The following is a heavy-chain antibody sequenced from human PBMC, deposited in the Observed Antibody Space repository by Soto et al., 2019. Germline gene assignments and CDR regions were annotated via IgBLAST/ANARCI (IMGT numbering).Heavy chain of an antibody. CDR3: AKAGGGFGDFVHH. D-gene: IGHD3-10*01. CDR1: GFTFSSYG. CDR2: TLYDGSDK. Sequence: GGSLRLSCAASGFTFSSYGMHWVRQAPGKGLEWVTGTLYDGSDKYYADSVKGRFTISRENSKNTLYLQMNSLRTEDSAVYYCAKAGGGFGDFVHHWGQGTPVTVSS. J-gene: IGHJ4*02. V-gene: IGHV3-30*18.